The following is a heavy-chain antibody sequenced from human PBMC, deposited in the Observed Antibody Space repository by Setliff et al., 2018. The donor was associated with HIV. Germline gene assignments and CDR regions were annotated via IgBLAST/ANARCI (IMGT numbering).Heavy chain of an antibody. V-gene: IGHV4-34*01. CDR3: ARDPQLVAAKSRQHYYYGFDV. Sequence: SETLSLTCAVYGGSFNGYSWTWIRQPPGKGLEWIGGINHSGSTNYNPSLKSRVTISVDTSKNQFSLKLSSVTPADTAVYYCARDPQLVAAKSRQHYYYGFDVWGQGTTGTVSS. D-gene: IGHD2-15*01. CDR2: INHSGST. J-gene: IGHJ6*02. CDR1: GGSFNGYS.